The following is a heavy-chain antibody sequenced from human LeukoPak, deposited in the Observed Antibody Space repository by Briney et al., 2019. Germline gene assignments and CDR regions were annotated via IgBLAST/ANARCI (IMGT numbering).Heavy chain of an antibody. D-gene: IGHD4-17*01. CDR3: VSRNYGSSPFDY. CDR1: GFAFNRYW. Sequence: GGSLRLSCAASGFAFNRYWMHWVRQAPGKGLVWVSRISSDGSNTNYADSVKGRFTISRDNAENTLYLQMDSLTAEDRAVYYCVSRNYGSSPFDYWGQGTLVTVSS. J-gene: IGHJ4*02. V-gene: IGHV3-74*01. CDR2: ISSDGSNT.